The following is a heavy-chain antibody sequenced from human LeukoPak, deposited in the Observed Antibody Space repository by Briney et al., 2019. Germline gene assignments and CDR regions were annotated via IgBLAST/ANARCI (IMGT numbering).Heavy chain of an antibody. CDR1: GGSISSYY. Sequence: SETLSLTCTVSGGSISSYYWSWIRQPPGKGLEWIGYIYYSGSTNYNPSLKSRVTISVDTSKNQFSLKLSSVTAADTAVYYCARAGLDYYDFWSGYYIPFDYWGQGTLVTVSS. D-gene: IGHD3-3*01. J-gene: IGHJ4*02. CDR3: ARAGLDYYDFWSGYYIPFDY. V-gene: IGHV4-59*01. CDR2: IYYSGST.